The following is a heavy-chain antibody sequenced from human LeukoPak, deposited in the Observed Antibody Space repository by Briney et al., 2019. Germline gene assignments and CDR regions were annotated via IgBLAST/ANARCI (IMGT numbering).Heavy chain of an antibody. CDR2: ISGSGGST. CDR1: GFTFSSYA. D-gene: IGHD6-6*01. V-gene: IGHV3-23*01. CDR3: AKDKEAARPPRWFDP. Sequence: GGSLRLPCAASGFTFSSYAMSWVRQGPGKGLEWVSAISGSGGSTYYADSVKGRFTISRDNSKNTLYLQMNSLRAEDTAVYYCAKDKEAARPPRWFDPWGQGTLVTVSS. J-gene: IGHJ5*02.